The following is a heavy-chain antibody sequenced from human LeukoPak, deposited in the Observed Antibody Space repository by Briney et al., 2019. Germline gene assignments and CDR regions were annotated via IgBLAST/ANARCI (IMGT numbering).Heavy chain of an antibody. CDR1: GYAFTSYD. CDR2: MNPNSGNT. V-gene: IGHV1-8*01. CDR3: ARGATFSAYYYYYGMDV. Sequence: ASVKVSCRASGYAFTSYDINWVRQATGQGLEWMGWMNPNSGNTGYAQKFQGRVTMTRNTSISTAYMELSSLRSEDTAVYYCARGATFSAYYYYYGMDVWGQGTTVTVSS. J-gene: IGHJ6*02.